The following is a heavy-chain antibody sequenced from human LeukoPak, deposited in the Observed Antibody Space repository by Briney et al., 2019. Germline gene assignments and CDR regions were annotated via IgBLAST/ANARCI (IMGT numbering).Heavy chain of an antibody. CDR1: GFTFTSSA. V-gene: IGHV1-58*02. CDR3: ASAVLIFGVGQDAFDI. Sequence: SVKVSCKASGFTFTSSAMQWVRQARGQRLEWIGWIVVGSGNTNYAQKFQERVTITRDMSTSTAYMELSSLRSEDTAVYYCASAVLIFGVGQDAFDIWGQGTMVTVSS. D-gene: IGHD3-3*01. J-gene: IGHJ3*02. CDR2: IVVGSGNT.